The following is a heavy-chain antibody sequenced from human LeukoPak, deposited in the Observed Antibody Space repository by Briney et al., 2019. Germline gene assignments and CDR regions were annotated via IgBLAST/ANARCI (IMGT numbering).Heavy chain of an antibody. D-gene: IGHD6-19*01. J-gene: IGHJ4*02. Sequence: TGGSLRLSCAASGLTFRNAWMSWVRQAPGKGLEWVGRSRSKTDGGTTDYAAPVKGRFTISRDDSRNTLYLQMNSLNIEDTAGYYWTTAFVQGSGWAFDYWGQGSLVTVSS. CDR2: SRSKTDGGTT. CDR3: TTAFVQGSGWAFDY. V-gene: IGHV3-15*01. CDR1: GLTFRNAW.